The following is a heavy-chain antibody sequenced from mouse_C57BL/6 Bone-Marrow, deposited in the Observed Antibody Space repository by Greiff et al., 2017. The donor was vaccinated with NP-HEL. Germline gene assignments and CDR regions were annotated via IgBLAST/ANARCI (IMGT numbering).Heavy chain of an antibody. CDR1: GFNIKNTY. D-gene: IGHD1-1*01. Sequence: VQLKESVAELVRPGASVKLSCTASGFNIKNTYMHWVKQRPEQGLEWIGRIDPANGNTKYAPKFQGKATITADTSSNTAYLQLSSLTSEDTAIYYCARLALRRSYYFDYWGQGTTLTVSS. CDR2: IDPANGNT. V-gene: IGHV14-3*01. J-gene: IGHJ2*01. CDR3: ARLALRRSYYFDY.